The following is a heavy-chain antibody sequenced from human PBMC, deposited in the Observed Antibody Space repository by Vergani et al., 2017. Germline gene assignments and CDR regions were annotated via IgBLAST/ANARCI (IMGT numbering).Heavy chain of an antibody. J-gene: IGHJ2*01. Sequence: QVQLVESGGGVVQPGRSLRLSCAASGFTFSSYGMHWVRQAPGKGLEWVAVIWYDGSNKYYPGSVKGRFTISRENAKNSLYLQMNSLRAGDTAVYYCARADGPGSWYSSYWYFDLWGRGTLVTVSS. CDR1: GFTFSSYG. D-gene: IGHD6-13*01. CDR2: IWYDGSNK. CDR3: ARADGPGSWYSSYWYFDL. V-gene: IGHV3-33*01.